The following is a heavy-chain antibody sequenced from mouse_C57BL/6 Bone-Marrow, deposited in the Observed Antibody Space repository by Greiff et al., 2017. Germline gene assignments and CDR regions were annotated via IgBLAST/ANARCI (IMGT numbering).Heavy chain of an antibody. CDR2: ISGGGGNT. CDR1: GFTFSSYT. J-gene: IGHJ1*03. Sequence: EVKLQESGGGLVKPGGSLKLSCAASGFTFSSYTMSWVRQTPEKRLEWVATISGGGGNTYYPDSVKGRFTISRDNAKNTLYLQMSSLRSEDTALYYCARRVLRNYLYFDVWGTGTTVTVSS. V-gene: IGHV5-9*01. D-gene: IGHD1-1*01. CDR3: ARRVLRNYLYFDV.